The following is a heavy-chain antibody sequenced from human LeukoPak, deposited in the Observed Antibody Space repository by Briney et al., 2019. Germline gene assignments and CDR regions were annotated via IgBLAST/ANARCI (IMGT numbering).Heavy chain of an antibody. J-gene: IGHJ3*02. D-gene: IGHD3-22*01. CDR1: GVSLSSSTYY. CDR3: ARRGPIAVIISEGFDI. V-gene: IGHV4-39*07. Sequence: SKTLSLTCTVSGVSLSSSTYYWGWIRQPPGKGLEWLGSISYSGSTFYNPSLKSRVTISVVTSNNQVSLRMTSVTAADSAVYYCARRGPIAVIISEGFDIWGQGTVVTVSS. CDR2: ISYSGST.